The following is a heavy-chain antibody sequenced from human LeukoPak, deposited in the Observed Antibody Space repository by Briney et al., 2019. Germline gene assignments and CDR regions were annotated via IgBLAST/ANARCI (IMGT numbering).Heavy chain of an antibody. CDR3: VRDLTIVGVAQVHH. J-gene: IGHJ5*02. Sequence: GGSLRLSCAASGFTFSIYTMNWVRQAPGKGLEWISYISTDSGTIWYADSVKGRFSISRDNAKNSLFLHMNSLRAEDTAVYYCVRDLTIVGVAQVHHWGQGTLVTVSS. V-gene: IGHV3-48*01. CDR2: ISTDSGTI. D-gene: IGHD1-26*01. CDR1: GFTFSIYT.